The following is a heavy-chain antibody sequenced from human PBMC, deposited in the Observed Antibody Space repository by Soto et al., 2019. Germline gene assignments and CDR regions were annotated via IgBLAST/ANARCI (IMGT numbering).Heavy chain of an antibody. Sequence: VQLVETGGGLIQPGGSLRLSCAASGLTVSSNYMSWVRQAPGKGLECVSVIYSGGMTYYADSVKGRFTISRDNSKNTLYLQMNSLRVEDTAVYYCARGSGMDVWGQGTTVTVSS. V-gene: IGHV3-53*02. J-gene: IGHJ6*02. CDR1: GLTVSSNY. D-gene: IGHD1-1*01. CDR2: IYSGGMT. CDR3: ARGSGMDV.